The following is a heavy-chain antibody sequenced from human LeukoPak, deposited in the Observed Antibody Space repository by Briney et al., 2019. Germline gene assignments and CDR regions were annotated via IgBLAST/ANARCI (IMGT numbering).Heavy chain of an antibody. CDR3: ARSDGYGLVGI. V-gene: IGHV4-39*07. CDR2: IYSSGSA. Sequence: SETLSLTCRVSGASINSGSNYWGWIRQPPGKTLEWIGSIYSSGSAYYNPSLKSRVIIMIDTPKNHFSLTLSSVTAADTAVYSCARSDGYGLVGIWGQGTTVTVSS. CDR1: GASINSGSNY. D-gene: IGHD3-10*01. J-gene: IGHJ6*02.